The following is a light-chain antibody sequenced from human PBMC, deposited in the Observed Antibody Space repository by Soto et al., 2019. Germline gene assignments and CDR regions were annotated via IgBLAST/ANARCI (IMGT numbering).Light chain of an antibody. V-gene: IGKV1-5*03. CDR2: EAS. CDR1: QRVGSW. CDR3: QQYNNYPWT. Sequence: DIQMTQSPSALSASVGDRVTITCRASQRVGSWLAWYQQKPGKAPNLLIYEASSLQGGVPSRFSGSGSGTEFTLTISCLQPDDFATYYCQQYNNYPWTFGQGTKVDIK. J-gene: IGKJ1*01.